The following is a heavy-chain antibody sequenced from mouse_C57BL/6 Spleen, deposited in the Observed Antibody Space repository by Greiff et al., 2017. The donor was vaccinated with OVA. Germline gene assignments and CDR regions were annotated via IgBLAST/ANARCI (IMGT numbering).Heavy chain of an antibody. D-gene: IGHD1-1*01. CDR2: INPSSGYT. CDR1: GYTFTSYT. V-gene: IGHV1-4*01. Sequence: VQLQESGAELARPGASVKMSCKASGYTFTSYTMHWVKQRPGQGLEWIGYINPSSGYTKYNQKFKDKATLTADKSSSTAYMQLSSLTSEDSAVYYCARDYAYYAMDYWGQGTSVTVSS. J-gene: IGHJ4*01. CDR3: ARDYAYYAMDY.